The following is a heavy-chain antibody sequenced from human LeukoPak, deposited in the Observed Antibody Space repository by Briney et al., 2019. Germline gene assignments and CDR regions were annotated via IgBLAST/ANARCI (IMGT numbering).Heavy chain of an antibody. CDR2: IWYDESNK. CDR1: GFTFSSYG. V-gene: IGHV3-33*03. CDR3: ARCSGVFGSSGY. Sequence: PGGSLRLSCAASGFTFSSYGMHWVRQAPGKGLEWVAVIWYDESNKFYADSVKGRFTISRDNAKNSLYLQMNSLRAEDTAVYYCARCSGVFGSSGYWGQGTLVTVSS. D-gene: IGHD6-6*01. J-gene: IGHJ4*02.